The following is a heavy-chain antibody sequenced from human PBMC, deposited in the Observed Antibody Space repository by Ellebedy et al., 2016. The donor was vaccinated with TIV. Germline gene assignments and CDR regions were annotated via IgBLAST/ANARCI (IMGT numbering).Heavy chain of an antibody. CDR2: IYPGASDI. Sequence: ASVKVSCKGSGYSFSSYWIGWVRQMPGKGLEWMGIIYPGASDIRYSPSFQGQVTMSADKSISIAYLQWSGLKASDTAMYYCARWLGVTMPTYQDYWGQGTLVTVSS. D-gene: IGHD2-21*02. V-gene: IGHV5-51*01. CDR3: ARWLGVTMPTYQDY. CDR1: GYSFSSYW. J-gene: IGHJ4*02.